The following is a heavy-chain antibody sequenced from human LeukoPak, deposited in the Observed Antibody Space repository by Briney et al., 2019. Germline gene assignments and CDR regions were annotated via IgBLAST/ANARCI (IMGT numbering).Heavy chain of an antibody. D-gene: IGHD6-13*01. CDR1: GGSISSGDYY. CDR3: ARGRRSAAGIGN. J-gene: IGHJ4*02. Sequence: SETLSLTCTVSGGSISSGDYYWSWIRQPPGKGLEWIGYIYYSGSTYYNPSLKSRVTISVDTSKNQFSLKLSSVTAADTAVYYCARGRRSAAGIGNWGQGTLVTVSS. V-gene: IGHV4-30-4*01. CDR2: IYYSGST.